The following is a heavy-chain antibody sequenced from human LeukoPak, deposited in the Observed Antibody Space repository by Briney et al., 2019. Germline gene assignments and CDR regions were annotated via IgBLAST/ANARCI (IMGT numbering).Heavy chain of an antibody. CDR1: GFTFSSYG. D-gene: IGHD2-2*01. CDR2: ISSMGVRT. Sequence: GGSLRLSCADSGFTFSSYGMDWVRQAPGEGLEWVAAISSMGVRTYYADSVKRRFTISRDNSKNTVYLQMDSLGTEDTAVYYCARMPSTEIYYFYYMDVWGKGTTVTVSS. CDR3: ARMPSTEIYYFYYMDV. V-gene: IGHV3-23*01. J-gene: IGHJ6*03.